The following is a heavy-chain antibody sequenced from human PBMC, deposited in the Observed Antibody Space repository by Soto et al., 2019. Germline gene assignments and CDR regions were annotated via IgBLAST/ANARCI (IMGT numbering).Heavy chain of an antibody. V-gene: IGHV3-43*01. CDR3: AKDIVGYNYGLSDY. D-gene: IGHD5-18*01. J-gene: IGHJ4*02. Sequence: GGSLRLSCAASGFTFDDYTMHWVRQAPGKGLEWVSLISWDGGSTYYADSVKGRFTISRDNSKNSLYLQMNSMRMEDTALYDCAKDIVGYNYGLSDYWGQGTLVTVSS. CDR2: ISWDGGST. CDR1: GFTFDDYT.